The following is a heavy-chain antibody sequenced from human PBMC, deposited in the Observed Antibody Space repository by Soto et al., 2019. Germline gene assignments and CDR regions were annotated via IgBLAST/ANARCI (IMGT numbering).Heavy chain of an antibody. CDR3: TNTDRTSYTDHGFHL. J-gene: IGHJ3*01. V-gene: IGHV2-5*02. CDR2: IFWDDDK. CDR1: LFSLITNAVA. D-gene: IGHD3-10*01. Sequence: SGPTLLNPTHTLTLTLTFSLFSLITNAVAVGGIGEPPGKALEWLALIFWDDDKRYNPSLKERVTLTKDTSKNQVVLTMTNVDPVDTAKYYCTNTDRTSYTDHGFHLWGQGTMVTV.